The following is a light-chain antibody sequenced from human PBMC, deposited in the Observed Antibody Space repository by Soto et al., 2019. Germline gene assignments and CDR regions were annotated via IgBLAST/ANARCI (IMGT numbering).Light chain of an antibody. Sequence: QSALTQPASVSGSPGQSITISCTGTSSDVGGYNFVSWYQQHPGKAPRLIIYEVNNRPSGVSDRFSGSKSGNTASLTISGLQAEDEADYYCSLYTLRSTLVLFGGGTKLTVL. J-gene: IGLJ3*02. V-gene: IGLV2-14*01. CDR3: SLYTLRSTLVL. CDR1: SSDVGGYNF. CDR2: EVN.